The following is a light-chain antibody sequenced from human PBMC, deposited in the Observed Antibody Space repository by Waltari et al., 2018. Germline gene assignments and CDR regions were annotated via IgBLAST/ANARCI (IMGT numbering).Light chain of an antibody. CDR1: SLRTSY. V-gene: IGLV3-19*01. CDR3: SSRDSSASHVL. Sequence: SSELTQDPAVSVALGQTVRITCQGASLRTSYASWYQQKSGQAPILVLFGKNKRPSGIPDGFSGYNSETTTSLTITGAQAEDEADYYCSSRDSSASHVLFAGGTKLTVL. J-gene: IGLJ2*01. CDR2: GKN.